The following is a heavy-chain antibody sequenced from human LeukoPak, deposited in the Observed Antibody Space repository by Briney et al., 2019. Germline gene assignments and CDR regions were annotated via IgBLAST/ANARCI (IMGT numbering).Heavy chain of an antibody. Sequence: SETLSLTCAVYGGSFSGYYWSWIRQPPGKGLEWIGEINHSGSTNYNPSLKSRVTISVDTSKNQFSLKLSSVTAADTAVYYCARRGPIQWLGSRSTYNWFDPWGQGTLVTVSS. D-gene: IGHD6-19*01. V-gene: IGHV4-34*01. CDR3: ARRGPIQWLGSRSTYNWFDP. CDR2: INHSGST. CDR1: GGSFSGYY. J-gene: IGHJ5*02.